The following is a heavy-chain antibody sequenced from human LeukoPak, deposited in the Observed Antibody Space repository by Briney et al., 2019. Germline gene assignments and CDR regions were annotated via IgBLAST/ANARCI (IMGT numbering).Heavy chain of an antibody. V-gene: IGHV1-2*06. Sequence: ASVNVSSKAAGYTFTGYYTVWVRQAPGQGLEWMGRINPNSGGTNYAQKFQGRVTMTRDTSISTAYMELSRLRSDDTAVYYCASGYCSGGSCYSVENWFDPWGQGTLVTVSS. CDR1: GYTFTGYY. CDR3: ASGYCSGGSCYSVENWFDP. CDR2: INPNSGGT. J-gene: IGHJ5*02. D-gene: IGHD2-15*01.